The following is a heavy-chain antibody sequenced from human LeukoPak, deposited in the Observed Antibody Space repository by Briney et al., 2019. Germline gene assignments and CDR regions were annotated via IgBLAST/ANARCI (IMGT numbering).Heavy chain of an antibody. CDR1: GGSISSSSYY. D-gene: IGHD4-11*01. J-gene: IGHJ4*02. CDR3: ARDEGLMTTVTHFDY. CDR2: IYYSGST. Sequence: SETLSLTCTVSGGSISSSSYYWGWIRQPPGKGLEWIGSIYYSGSTYYNPSLKSRVTISVDTSKNQFSLKLSSVTAADTAVYYCARDEGLMTTVTHFDYWAREPWSPSPQ. V-gene: IGHV4-39*07.